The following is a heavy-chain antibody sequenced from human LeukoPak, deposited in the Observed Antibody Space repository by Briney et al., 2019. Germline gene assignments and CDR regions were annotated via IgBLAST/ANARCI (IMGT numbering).Heavy chain of an antibody. Sequence: GGSLRLSCAASGFTFSDYWMDWARQAPGKGLEWVANIKPDGSEIYYVDAVKGRFTISRDNVKNSLYLQMNSLRAEDTAVYYCTRSLDYWGQGTLVTVSS. J-gene: IGHJ4*02. CDR2: IKPDGSEI. V-gene: IGHV3-7*02. D-gene: IGHD2-15*01. CDR1: GFTFSDYW. CDR3: TRSLDY.